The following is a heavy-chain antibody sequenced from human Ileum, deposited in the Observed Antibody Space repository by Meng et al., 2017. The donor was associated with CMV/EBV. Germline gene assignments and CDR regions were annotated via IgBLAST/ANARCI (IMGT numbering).Heavy chain of an antibody. J-gene: IGHJ6*02. CDR1: GFTFRTHA. CDR3: VRYENLQHGMDV. CDR2: ISYDGSNK. D-gene: IGHD2-8*01. Sequence: GESLKISCEASGFTFRTHAMHWVRQAPGKGLEWVAVISYDGSNKYYADSVKGRFTMSRDNTKNTVNLQMNSLRAGDTAVYYCVRYENLQHGMDVWGHGTTVTVSS. V-gene: IGHV3-30*04.